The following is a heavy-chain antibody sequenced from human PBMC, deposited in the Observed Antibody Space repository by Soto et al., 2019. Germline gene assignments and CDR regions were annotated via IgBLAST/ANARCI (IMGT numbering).Heavy chain of an antibody. V-gene: IGHV4-59*08. J-gene: IGHJ5*02. Sequence: PSETLSLTCTVSGGSISSYYWSWIRQPPGKGLEWIGYIYYSGSTNYNPSLKSRVTISVDTSKNQFSLKLSSVTAADTAVYYCARHSGSQIGYCSGGSCYAENNWFDPWGQGTLVTVSS. CDR1: GGSISSYY. D-gene: IGHD2-15*01. CDR3: ARHSGSQIGYCSGGSCYAENNWFDP. CDR2: IYYSGST.